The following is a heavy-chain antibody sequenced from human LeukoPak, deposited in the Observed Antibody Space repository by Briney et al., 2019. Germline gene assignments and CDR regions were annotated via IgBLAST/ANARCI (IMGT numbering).Heavy chain of an antibody. CDR3: AKGSYYDSSGSFYFDY. CDR1: GFTFSSYA. D-gene: IGHD3-22*01. J-gene: IGHJ4*02. CDR2: ISGSGDNT. V-gene: IGHV3-23*01. Sequence: GGSLRLSCAASGFTFSSYAMSWVRQAPRKGQEWVSGISGSGDNTYYADSVKGRFTISRDNSKNTLYVQVNSLGTEDTAAYYCAKGSYYDSSGSFYFDYWGQGTLVTVSS.